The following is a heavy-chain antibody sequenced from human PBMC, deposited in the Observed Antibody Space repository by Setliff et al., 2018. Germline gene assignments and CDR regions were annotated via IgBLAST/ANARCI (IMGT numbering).Heavy chain of an antibody. Sequence: GGSLRLSCVASGFTVSHNYMTWVRQAPGKGLEWVSLIYSGGATHYTDSVKGRFTVSRDDSKSTLYLQMNSLRADDTAVYYCARESGWRDFDYWGQGTLVTVSS. V-gene: IGHV3-53*01. CDR1: GFTVSHNY. CDR2: IYSGGAT. J-gene: IGHJ4*02. D-gene: IGHD6-19*01. CDR3: ARESGWRDFDY.